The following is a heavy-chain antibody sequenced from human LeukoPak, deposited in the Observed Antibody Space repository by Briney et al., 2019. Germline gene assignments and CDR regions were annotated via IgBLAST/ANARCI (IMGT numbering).Heavy chain of an antibody. D-gene: IGHD1-26*01. CDR1: GFTFSSYA. J-gene: IGHJ5*02. V-gene: IGHV3-30*04. Sequence: GGSLRLSCAASGFTFSSYAMHWVRQAPGKGLEWVAVISYDGSNKYYADSVKGRFTISRDNSKNTPYLQMNSLRAEDTAVYYCARGGDYSGWFDPWGRGTLVTVSS. CDR2: ISYDGSNK. CDR3: ARGGDYSGWFDP.